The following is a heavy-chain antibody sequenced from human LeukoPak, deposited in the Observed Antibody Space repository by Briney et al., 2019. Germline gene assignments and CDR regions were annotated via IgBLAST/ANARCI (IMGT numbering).Heavy chain of an antibody. Sequence: ASVKVSCKASGYTFTGYYMHWVRQAPGQGLEWMGGFDPEDGKTIYAQKFQGRVTMTEDTSTDTAYMELSSLRSEDTAVYYCATGMPSGSYYFDYWGQGTLVTVSS. CDR1: GYTFTGYY. CDR2: FDPEDGKT. CDR3: ATGMPSGSYYFDY. D-gene: IGHD1-26*01. V-gene: IGHV1-24*01. J-gene: IGHJ4*02.